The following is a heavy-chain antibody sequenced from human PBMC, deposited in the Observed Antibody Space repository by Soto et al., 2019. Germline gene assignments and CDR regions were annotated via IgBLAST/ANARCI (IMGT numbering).Heavy chain of an antibody. CDR3: ARGTVTTMGYNWFDP. CDR1: GYTFTSYY. Sequence: ASVKVSCKASGYTFTSYYMHWVRQAPGQGLEWMGIINPSGGSTSYAQKFQGRVTMTRDTSTSTVYMELSSLRSEDTAVYYCARGTVTTMGYNWFDPWGQGTLVTVSS. CDR2: INPSGGST. D-gene: IGHD4-4*01. J-gene: IGHJ5*02. V-gene: IGHV1-46*03.